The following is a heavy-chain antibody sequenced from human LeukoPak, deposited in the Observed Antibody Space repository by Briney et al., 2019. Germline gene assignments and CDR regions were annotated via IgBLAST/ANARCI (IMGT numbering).Heavy chain of an antibody. V-gene: IGHV4-38-2*02. CDR3: ARDGPTCYYDNSGHYYDY. D-gene: IGHD3-22*01. J-gene: IGHJ4*02. Sequence: SETLSLTCGVSGYSISSGYYWGWIRQPPGKGLEWIGSIYHSGSAYYNPSLKSRVAISVDTSKNQFSLKLSSVTAADTAVYYCARDGPTCYYDNSGHYYDYWGQGTLVTVSS. CDR2: IYHSGSA. CDR1: GYSISSGYY.